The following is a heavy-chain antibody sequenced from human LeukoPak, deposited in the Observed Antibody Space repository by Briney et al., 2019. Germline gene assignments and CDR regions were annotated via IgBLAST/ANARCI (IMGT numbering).Heavy chain of an antibody. CDR1: GFTFRNYA. CDR3: TRGGNYYDTSGSNWFDP. V-gene: IGHV3-23*01. D-gene: IGHD3-22*01. CDR2: ISVSGGST. Sequence: GGSLSLSCAASGFTFRNYAMRWVRQAPGKGLEWVSSISVSGGSTYYADSVKGRFTTSRDNSKSTLFLQMNSLRAEDTAVYYCTRGGNYYDTSGSNWFDPWGQGSLVTVSS. J-gene: IGHJ5*02.